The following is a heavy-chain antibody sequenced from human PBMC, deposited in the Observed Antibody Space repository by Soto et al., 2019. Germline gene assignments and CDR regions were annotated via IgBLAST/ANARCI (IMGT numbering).Heavy chain of an antibody. Sequence: LRLSCAASGFTFSTLEMNWVRQSPWKGLEWVSYITSRGDTQYYADSVKGRFTISRDNARNSLYLQMNSLRREDTAVYYCATTLPYCRNGVCHRDWGQGTQVTAPQ. CDR3: ATTLPYCRNGVCHRD. J-gene: IGHJ4*02. V-gene: IGHV3-48*03. CDR2: ITSRGDTQ. D-gene: IGHD2-8*01. CDR1: GFTFSTLE.